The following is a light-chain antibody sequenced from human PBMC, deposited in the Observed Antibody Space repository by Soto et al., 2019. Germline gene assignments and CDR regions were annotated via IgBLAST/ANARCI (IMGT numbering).Light chain of an antibody. V-gene: IGKV3-20*01. Sequence: ETAFPQSPGTLSLSTGERATLTCRASQSVSSYYLAWYQQKPGLAPKFLIFRASFRATGIPYRLPGRVSGTDFTLTISRLQPEDFAVYYCQQYGSSPLTFGGGTKVDIK. CDR2: RAS. J-gene: IGKJ4*01. CDR3: QQYGSSPLT. CDR1: QSVSSYY.